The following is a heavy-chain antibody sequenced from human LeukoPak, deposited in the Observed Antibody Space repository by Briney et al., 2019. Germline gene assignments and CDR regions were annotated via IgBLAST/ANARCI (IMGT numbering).Heavy chain of an antibody. Sequence: PSETLSLTCTVSCGSISSYYWSWSRQPLGKGLEWIGYIDYGVTNNKNPSLKSRATISVDTSKNQFSLKLGCVKGADTAVYYCERDVGSEYGMDVWGQGATDTVSS. J-gene: IGHJ6*02. CDR1: CGSISSYY. D-gene: IGHD3-10*01. CDR2: IDYGVTN. CDR3: ERDVGSEYGMDV. V-gene: IGHV4-59*01.